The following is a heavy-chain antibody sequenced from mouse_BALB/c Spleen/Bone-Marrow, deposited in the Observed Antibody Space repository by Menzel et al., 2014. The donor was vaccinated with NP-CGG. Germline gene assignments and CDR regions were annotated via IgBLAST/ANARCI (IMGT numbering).Heavy chain of an antibody. Sequence: EVKLMESGGGLVQPGGSMELSCVASGFTFSNYWMTWVRQSPEKGLEWVADIRLKSNNYATHYAESVKGRFTISRDDSKSSVCLQMNNLRTEDSGIYYCTRVLRLFDYWGQGTTLTVSS. CDR2: IRLKSNNYAT. D-gene: IGHD1-1*01. J-gene: IGHJ2*01. CDR1: GFTFSNYW. CDR3: TRVLRLFDY. V-gene: IGHV6-6*02.